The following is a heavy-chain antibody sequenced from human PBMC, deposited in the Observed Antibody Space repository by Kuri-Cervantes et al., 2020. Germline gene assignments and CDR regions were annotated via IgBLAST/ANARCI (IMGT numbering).Heavy chain of an antibody. V-gene: IGHV1-3*01. J-gene: IGHJ4*02. D-gene: IGHD2-15*01. CDR3: ARERGAVVVVAATPFDY. CDR2: INAGNGNT. CDR1: GYTFTSYA. Sequence: ASVKVSCKASGYTFTSYAMHWVRQAPGQRLEWMGWINAGNGNTKYSQKFQGRVTITADKSTSTAYMELSSLRSEDTAVYYCARERGAVVVVAATPFDYWGQGTLVTVSS.